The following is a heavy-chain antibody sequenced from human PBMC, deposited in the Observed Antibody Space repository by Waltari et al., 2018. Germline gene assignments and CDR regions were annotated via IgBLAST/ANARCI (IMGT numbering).Heavy chain of an antibody. D-gene: IGHD3-22*01. J-gene: IGHJ4*02. CDR1: GYTLTELS. Sequence: QVQLVQSGAEVKKPGASVKVSCKVSGYTLTELSMHWVRQAPGKGLEWMGGFDHEDGETIYAQKFQGRVTMTEDTSTDTAYMELSSLGSEDTAVYYCATDGGYYDSSGPFDYWGQGTLVIVSS. CDR2: FDHEDGET. V-gene: IGHV1-24*01. CDR3: ATDGGYYDSSGPFDY.